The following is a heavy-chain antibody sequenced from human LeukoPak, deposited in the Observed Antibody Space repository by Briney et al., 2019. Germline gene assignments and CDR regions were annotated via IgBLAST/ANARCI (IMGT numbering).Heavy chain of an antibody. J-gene: IGHJ4*02. CDR3: AKEENTAANS. CDR1: GFTFSAFG. CDR2: ISYDGSYE. D-gene: IGHD2-2*01. Sequence: GGSLRLSCAASGFTFSAFGMHWVRQAPGKGLEWVAVISYDGSYEYLAESVKGRFTISRDDSKNTLYHQINSLRAEDTAMYYCAKEENTAANSWGQGTLVSVSS. V-gene: IGHV3-30*18.